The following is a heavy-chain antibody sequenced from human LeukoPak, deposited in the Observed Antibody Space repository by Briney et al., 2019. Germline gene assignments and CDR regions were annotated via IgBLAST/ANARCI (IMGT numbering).Heavy chain of an antibody. D-gene: IGHD6-19*01. J-gene: IGHJ4*02. CDR1: GGSFSGYY. Sequence: SETLSLTCAVYGGSFSGYYWSWIRQPPGKGLEWIGEINHSGSTNYNPSLKSRVTISVDTSKNQFSLKLSSVTAADTAVHYCARVLLGSSGWCYFDYWGQGTLVTVSS. CDR2: INHSGST. V-gene: IGHV4-34*01. CDR3: ARVLLGSSGWCYFDY.